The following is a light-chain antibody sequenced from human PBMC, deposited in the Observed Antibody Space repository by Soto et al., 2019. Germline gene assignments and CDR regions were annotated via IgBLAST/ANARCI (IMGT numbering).Light chain of an antibody. Sequence: QSVLTQPPSASGTPGQRVTISCSGSSSNFGSNTVNWYQQLPGTAPKLLIYSNSQRPSGVPDRFSGSKSGTSASLAISGLQSEDEADYYCAAWDDSLNVFVFGTGTKVTVL. CDR1: SSNFGSNT. CDR2: SNS. V-gene: IGLV1-44*01. J-gene: IGLJ1*01. CDR3: AAWDDSLNVFV.